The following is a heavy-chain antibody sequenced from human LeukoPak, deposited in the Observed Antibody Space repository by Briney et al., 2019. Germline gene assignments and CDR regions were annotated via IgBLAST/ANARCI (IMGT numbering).Heavy chain of an antibody. J-gene: IGHJ6*02. V-gene: IGHV3-48*01. Sequence: PGWSLTLSCAASGFTFSSYSMNSLRQAPGKGLEWVSYISSSSRTIYYADSVKGRFTISRDNAKNSLYLQMNSLRAEDTAVYYCARAWGARDCSSTSCYLYYYYGMDVWGQGTTVTVSS. CDR3: ARAWGARDCSSTSCYLYYYYGMDV. D-gene: IGHD2-2*01. CDR2: ISSSSRTI. CDR1: GFTFSSYS.